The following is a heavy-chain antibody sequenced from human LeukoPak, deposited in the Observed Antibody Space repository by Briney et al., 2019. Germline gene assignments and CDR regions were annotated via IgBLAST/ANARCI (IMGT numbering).Heavy chain of an antibody. J-gene: IGHJ6*02. CDR1: GGSISSYY. CDR3: ARDLWYYYGSGNYYYYYGMDV. Sequence: SETLSLTCTVSGGSISSYYWSWIRQPPGKGLEWIGYIYYSGSTNYNPSLKSRVTISVDTSKNQLSLKLSSVTAADTAVYYCARDLWYYYGSGNYYYYYGMDVWGQGTTVTVSS. V-gene: IGHV4-59*01. CDR2: IYYSGST. D-gene: IGHD3-10*01.